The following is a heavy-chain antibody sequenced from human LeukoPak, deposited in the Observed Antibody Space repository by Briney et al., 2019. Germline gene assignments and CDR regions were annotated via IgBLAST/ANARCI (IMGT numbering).Heavy chain of an antibody. V-gene: IGHV3-23*01. CDR1: GFSFPNYA. D-gene: IGHD1-26*01. J-gene: IGHJ4*02. CDR3: ARESSGSYGNYFDY. CDR2: INAARNT. Sequence: GGSLRLSCAASGFSFPNYAMAWVRQAPGKGLEWVSTINAARNTYYADSVKGRFTISRDTSKNTLYLQMNSLRAEDTAVYYCARESSGSYGNYFDYWGQGTLVTVSS.